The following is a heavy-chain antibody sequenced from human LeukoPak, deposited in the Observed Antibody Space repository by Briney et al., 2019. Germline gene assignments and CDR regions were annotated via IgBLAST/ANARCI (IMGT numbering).Heavy chain of an antibody. CDR3: AREPPGNYDSSGYYYAYFDC. D-gene: IGHD3-22*01. CDR2: ISSGSSTI. Sequence: PGGSLRLSCAASGFIFSDYNMNWVRQAPGKGLEWVSYISSGSSTIYYADSVKGRFTISRDNAKNSLYLQMNSLTDEDTAVYYCAREPPGNYDSSGYYYAYFDCWGQGTLVTVS. J-gene: IGHJ4*02. V-gene: IGHV3-48*02. CDR1: GFIFSDYN.